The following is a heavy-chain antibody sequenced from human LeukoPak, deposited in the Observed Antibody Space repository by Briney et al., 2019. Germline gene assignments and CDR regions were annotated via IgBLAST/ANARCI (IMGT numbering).Heavy chain of an antibody. V-gene: IGHV4-30-4*01. CDR3: ARSLQLWSRFDY. D-gene: IGHD5-18*01. J-gene: IGHJ4*02. CDR2: IYYSGST. CDR1: GGSISSGDYY. Sequence: SETLSLTCTVSGGSISSGDYYWSWIRQPPGKGLEWIGYIYYSGSTNYNPSLKSRVTISVDTSKNQFSLKLSSVTAADTAVYYCARSLQLWSRFDYWGQGTLVTVSS.